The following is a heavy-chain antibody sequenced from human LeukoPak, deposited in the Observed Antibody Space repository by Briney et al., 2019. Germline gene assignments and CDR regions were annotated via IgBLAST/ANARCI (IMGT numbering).Heavy chain of an antibody. CDR1: GGTFSSYT. V-gene: IGHV1-69*02. Sequence: SVKVSCKASGGTFSSYTISWVRQAPGQGLEWMGRIIPILGIADYAQKFQGRVTITADKSTSTAYMELSSLRSEDTAVYYCARQYCSGGSCYHIPLDYWGQGTLVTVSS. CDR3: ARQYCSGGSCYHIPLDY. J-gene: IGHJ4*02. CDR2: IIPILGIA. D-gene: IGHD2-15*01.